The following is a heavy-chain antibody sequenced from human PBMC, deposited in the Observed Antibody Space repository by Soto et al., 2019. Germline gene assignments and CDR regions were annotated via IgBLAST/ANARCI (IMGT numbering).Heavy chain of an antibody. Sequence: QVQLVHSGAEVKMSGASVKVSCKASGYTFTNYDINWVRQATGQGPEWLGWMNPKSGKRGYAQKFQDKFKMTGATSISTAYMELSSLRSEDTAVYYCARGARGGDDYSNYNWFDPWGQGTLVSVS. CDR1: GYTFTNYD. V-gene: IGHV1-8*02. CDR3: ARGARGGDDYSNYNWFDP. CDR2: MNPKSGKR. D-gene: IGHD4-4*01. J-gene: IGHJ5*02.